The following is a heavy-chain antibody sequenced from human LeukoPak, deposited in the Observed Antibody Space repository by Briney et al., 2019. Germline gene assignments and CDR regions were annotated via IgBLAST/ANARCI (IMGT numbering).Heavy chain of an antibody. J-gene: IGHJ5*02. CDR1: GVSISSDY. Sequence: SETLSLTCTVSGVSISSDYWSWIRLPPGKGLEWIGYIYYSGSSNYNPSLKSRVTMSVDTSKNQFSLKLTSVTAADTAVYYCARRLRQNLFDPWGQGTLGTVSS. D-gene: IGHD4-17*01. V-gene: IGHV4-59*08. CDR2: IYYSGSS. CDR3: ARRLRQNLFDP.